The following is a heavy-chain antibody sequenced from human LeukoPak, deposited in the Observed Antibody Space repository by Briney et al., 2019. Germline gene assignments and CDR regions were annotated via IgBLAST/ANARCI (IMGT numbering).Heavy chain of an antibody. CDR1: GFTFSSYG. CDR2: IRYDGSNK. CDR3: ASQIAAVTNSYYFDY. Sequence: GGSLRLSCAGSGFTFSSYGMHGVRQAPGKGLEWVAFIRYDGSNKYYADSVKGRFTISRDNSKNTLYLQMNSLRAEDTAVYYCASQIAAVTNSYYFDYWGQGTLVTVSS. J-gene: IGHJ4*02. V-gene: IGHV3-30*02. D-gene: IGHD6-13*01.